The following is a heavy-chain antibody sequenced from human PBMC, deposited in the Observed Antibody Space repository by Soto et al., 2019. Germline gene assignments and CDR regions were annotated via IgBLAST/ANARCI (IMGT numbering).Heavy chain of an antibody. Sequence: ESGGGVVQPGRSLRLSCAASGFSFSKYGMHWVRQAPGKGLEWVAVIWYDGSQKYYGDSVKGRFTISRDNSKNTLYLQMNSLRGEDTAVYYCARTGDLSFFLDYWGQGTLVTVSS. J-gene: IGHJ4*02. V-gene: IGHV3-33*01. D-gene: IGHD3-16*01. CDR3: ARTGDLSFFLDY. CDR1: GFSFSKYG. CDR2: IWYDGSQK.